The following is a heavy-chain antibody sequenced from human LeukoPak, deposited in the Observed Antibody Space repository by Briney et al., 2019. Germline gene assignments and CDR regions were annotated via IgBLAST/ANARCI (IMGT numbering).Heavy chain of an antibody. CDR1: GFTFSSYS. V-gene: IGHV3-64*01. CDR3: ARGIRWASDY. Sequence: GGSLRLSCAASGFTFSSYSMVWVRQAPGKGLEYVSGVTSNGGTTYYGNSVKGRFTISRDNSKDTLYLQMGSLRTEDMAVYYCARGIRWASDYWGQGTPVTVAS. J-gene: IGHJ4*02. D-gene: IGHD4-23*01. CDR2: VTSNGGTT.